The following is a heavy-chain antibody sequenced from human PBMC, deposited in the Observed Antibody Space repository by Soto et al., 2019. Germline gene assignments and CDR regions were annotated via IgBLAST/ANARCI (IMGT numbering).Heavy chain of an antibody. CDR2: IDQSGST. CDR3: ATRRGYCTNNRCYPIGVDV. Sequence: LSLTCGVYGGSSSAYSWSWIRQPPGKGLKWIGEIDQSGSTNYNPSLKSRVTISIDTSKNQFSLKVKSVTAADTAVYYCATRRGYCTNNRCYPIGVDVWGQGTTVTVSS. D-gene: IGHD2-2*01. CDR1: GGSSSAYS. V-gene: IGHV4-34*01. J-gene: IGHJ6*02.